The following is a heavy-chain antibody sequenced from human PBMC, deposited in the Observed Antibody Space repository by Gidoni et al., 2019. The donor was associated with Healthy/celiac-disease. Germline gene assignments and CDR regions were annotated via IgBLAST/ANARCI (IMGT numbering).Heavy chain of an antibody. CDR3: AREKKVAATPWYYYYYGMDV. V-gene: IGHV3-30-3*01. Sequence: QVQLVESGGGVVQPGRYLRLSWSTSGFTFSSLSMHWVRQAPGKGLGWLAVISYDGSNKYSADSVKGRFTISRDNSKNTLYLQMNSLRAEDTAVYYCAREKKVAATPWYYYYYGMDVWGQGTTVTVSS. D-gene: IGHD2-15*01. CDR1: GFTFSSLS. CDR2: ISYDGSNK. J-gene: IGHJ6*02.